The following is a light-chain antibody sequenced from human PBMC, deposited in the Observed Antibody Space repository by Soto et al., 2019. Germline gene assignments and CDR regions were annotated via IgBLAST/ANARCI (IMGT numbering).Light chain of an antibody. J-gene: IGLJ1*01. V-gene: IGLV2-14*01. CDR3: CSYTSRTTYV. CDR2: AVS. CDR1: ASDVGDYNY. Sequence: QSVLTQPASVSGSPGQSITISCTGTASDVGDYNYVSWYQQHPGKAPKLMIHAVSNRPSGISSRFSGSKSGNTASLTISGLQSEDEADYFCCSYTSRTTYVFGTGTKVTVL.